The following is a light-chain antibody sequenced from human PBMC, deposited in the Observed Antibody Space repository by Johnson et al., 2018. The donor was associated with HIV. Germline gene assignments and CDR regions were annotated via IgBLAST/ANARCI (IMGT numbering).Light chain of an antibody. V-gene: IGLV1-51*01. J-gene: IGLJ1*01. CDR2: ANT. CDR1: SSNIGNNY. CDR3: GTWDSRLSTYV. Sequence: QSLLTQPPSVSAAPGQKVTISCSGSSSNIGNNYVSWYQQLPGTAPKLLIYANTKRPSGLPDRFSGSKSGTSATLGITGLQTGDEAEYYCGTWDSRLSTYVFGTGTKVTVL.